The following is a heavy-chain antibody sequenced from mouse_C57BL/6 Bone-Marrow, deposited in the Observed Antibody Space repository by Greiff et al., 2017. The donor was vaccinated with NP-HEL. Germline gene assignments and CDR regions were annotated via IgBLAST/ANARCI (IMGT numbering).Heavy chain of an antibody. Sequence: QVQLQQSGAELARPGASVKLSCKASGYTFTSYGISWVKQRTGQGLEWIGEIYPRSGNTYYNEKFKGKATLTADKSSSTAYMELRSLTSEDSAVYFCAREGDCYWYFDVWGTGTTVTVSS. CDR3: AREGDCYWYFDV. V-gene: IGHV1-81*01. CDR2: IYPRSGNT. D-gene: IGHD3-3*01. J-gene: IGHJ1*03. CDR1: GYTFTSYG.